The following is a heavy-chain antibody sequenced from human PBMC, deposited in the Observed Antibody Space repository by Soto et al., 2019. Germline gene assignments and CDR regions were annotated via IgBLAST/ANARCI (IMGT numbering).Heavy chain of an antibody. CDR2: ISAYNGNT. D-gene: IGHD3-3*01. J-gene: IGHJ5*02. Sequence: ASVKVSCKASGYTFTIYGISWVRQAPGQGLEWMGWISAYNGNTNYAQKLQGRVTMTTDTSTSTAYMELRSLRSDDTAVYYCARSYSFGVLRFLEWLRLDPWGQGTLVTVSS. CDR3: ARSYSFGVLRFLEWLRLDP. CDR1: GYTFTIYG. V-gene: IGHV1-18*01.